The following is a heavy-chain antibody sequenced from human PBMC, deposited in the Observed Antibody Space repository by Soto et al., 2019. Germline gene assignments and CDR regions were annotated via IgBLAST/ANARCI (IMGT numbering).Heavy chain of an antibody. CDR1: GYTFTSYG. J-gene: IGHJ4*02. Sequence: QVQLVQSGAEVKKPGASVKVSCKASGYTFTSYGISWVRQAPGQGLEWMGWISAYNGNTNYAQKLQGRVTMTTDTSTSPGHVERRGPGPDHQAVYYCARERGSYALDYWGQGTLVTVSS. D-gene: IGHD1-26*01. CDR3: ARERGSYALDY. V-gene: IGHV1-18*01. CDR2: ISAYNGNT.